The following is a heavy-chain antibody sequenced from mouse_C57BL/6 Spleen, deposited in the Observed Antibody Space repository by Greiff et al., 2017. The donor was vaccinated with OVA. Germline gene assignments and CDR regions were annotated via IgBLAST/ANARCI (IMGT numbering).Heavy chain of an antibody. Sequence: QVHVKQSGAELVRPGASVTLSCKASGYTFTDYEMHWVKQTPVHGLEWIGAIDPETGGTAYNQKFKGKAILTADKSSSTAYMELRSLTSEDSAVYYGTREKLGRGSYVDYWGQGTTLTVSS. CDR2: IDPETGGT. V-gene: IGHV1-15*01. CDR3: TREKLGRGSYVDY. D-gene: IGHD4-1*01. J-gene: IGHJ2*01. CDR1: GYTFTDYE.